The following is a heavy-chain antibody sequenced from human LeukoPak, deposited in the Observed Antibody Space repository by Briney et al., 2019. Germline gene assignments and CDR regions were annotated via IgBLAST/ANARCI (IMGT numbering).Heavy chain of an antibody. CDR1: GFTFSSYA. V-gene: IGHV3-64*01. CDR2: ISSNGGST. J-gene: IGHJ4*02. D-gene: IGHD1-1*01. Sequence: GGSLRLSCAASGFTFSSYAMHWVRQAPGKGLEYVSAISSNGGSTYYANSVKGRSTISRDNSKNTLYLQMNSLRAEDTAVYYCAKDSHDGNGDYSDYWGQGTLVTVSS. CDR3: AKDSHDGNGDYSDY.